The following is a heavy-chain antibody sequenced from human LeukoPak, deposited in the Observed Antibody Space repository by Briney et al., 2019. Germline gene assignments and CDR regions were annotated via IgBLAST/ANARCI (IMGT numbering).Heavy chain of an antibody. Sequence: ASVKVSCKASGYTFTSYGISWVRQAPGQGLEWMGWMNPNSGNTGYAQKFQGRVTITRNTSISTAYMELSSLSSEDTAVYYCASQRGITMIHWGQGTLVTVSS. D-gene: IGHD3-22*01. CDR1: GYTFTSYG. V-gene: IGHV1-8*03. CDR3: ASQRGITMIH. CDR2: MNPNSGNT. J-gene: IGHJ4*02.